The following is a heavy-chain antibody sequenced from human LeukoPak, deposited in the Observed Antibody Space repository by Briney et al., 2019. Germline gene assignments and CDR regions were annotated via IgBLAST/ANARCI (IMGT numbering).Heavy chain of an antibody. CDR3: ARLSIAARWGWFDP. CDR2: IYHSGST. D-gene: IGHD6-6*01. V-gene: IGHV4-59*12. Sequence: SETLSLTCTVSGGSIRSYYWSWIRQPPGKGLEWIGEIYHSGSTNYNPSLKSRVTITVDKSKNQFSLKLSSVTAADTAVYYCARLSIAARWGWFDPWGQGTLVTVSS. CDR1: GGSIRSYY. J-gene: IGHJ5*02.